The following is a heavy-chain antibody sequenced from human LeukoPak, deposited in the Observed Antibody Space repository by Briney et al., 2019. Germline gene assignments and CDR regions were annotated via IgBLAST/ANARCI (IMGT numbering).Heavy chain of an antibody. Sequence: SETLSLTCTVSAGSISSFYWSWIRQPAGKGLEWIGRIYTSGSTNYNPSLNSRLTMSVDTSKNQFSLKLSSVTAADTAVYYCARTTEGGYTYDYFYYYYMDVRGKGTTVTISS. CDR2: IYTSGST. CDR3: ARTTEGGYTYDYFYYYYMDV. CDR1: AGSISSFY. D-gene: IGHD5-18*01. J-gene: IGHJ6*03. V-gene: IGHV4-4*07.